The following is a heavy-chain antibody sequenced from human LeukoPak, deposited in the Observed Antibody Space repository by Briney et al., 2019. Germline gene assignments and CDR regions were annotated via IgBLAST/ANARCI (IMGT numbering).Heavy chain of an antibody. CDR1: GGSISSYY. Sequence: SETLSLTCTVSGGSISSYYWSWIRQPPGKGLEWIGYIYYSGSTNYNPSLKSRVTISVDTSKNQFSLKLSSVTAADTAVYYCARQERWLPFDYWGQGTLITVSS. CDR2: IYYSGST. D-gene: IGHD5-24*01. V-gene: IGHV4-59*08. CDR3: ARQERWLPFDY. J-gene: IGHJ4*02.